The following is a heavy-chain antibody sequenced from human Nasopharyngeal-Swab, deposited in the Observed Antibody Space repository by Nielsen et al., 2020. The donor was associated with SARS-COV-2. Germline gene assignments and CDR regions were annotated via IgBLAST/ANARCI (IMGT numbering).Heavy chain of an antibody. CDR3: AKDGYSSGWYFDY. Sequence: SLKISCAASGFTFSSSWMQWVRQAPGKGLEWVSGISWNSGSIGYADSVKGRFTISRDNAKNSLYLQMNSLRAEDTALYYCAKDGYSSGWYFDYWGQGTLVTVSS. D-gene: IGHD6-19*01. CDR1: GFTFSSSW. V-gene: IGHV3-9*01. J-gene: IGHJ4*02. CDR2: ISWNSGSI.